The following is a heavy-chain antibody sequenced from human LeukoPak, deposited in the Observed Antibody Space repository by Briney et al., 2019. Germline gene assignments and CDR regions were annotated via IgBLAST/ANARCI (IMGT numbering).Heavy chain of an antibody. D-gene: IGHD2-15*01. Sequence: GASVKVSCKASGYTFTSYDINWVRQATGQGLEWMGWMNPNSGNTGYAQKFQGRVTMTRNTSISTAYMELSSLRSEDTAVYYCARGVAATGKYRFDPWGQGTLVTVSS. CDR1: GYTFTSYD. CDR3: ARGVAATGKYRFDP. CDR2: MNPNSGNT. V-gene: IGHV1-8*01. J-gene: IGHJ5*02.